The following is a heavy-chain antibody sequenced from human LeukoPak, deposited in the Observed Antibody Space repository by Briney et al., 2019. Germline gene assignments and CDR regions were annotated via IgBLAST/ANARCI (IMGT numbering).Heavy chain of an antibody. CDR2: FDPEDGET. D-gene: IGHD3-22*01. V-gene: IGHV1-24*01. CDR3: AIGDPYDSSGSPDDI. J-gene: IGHJ3*02. Sequence: GASVKVSCEVSGYTLTELSMHWVRQAPGKGLEWMGGFDPEDGETIYAQKLQGRVTMTTDTSTSTAYMELRSLRSDDTAVYYCAIGDPYDSSGSPDDIWGQGTMVTVSS. CDR1: GYTLTELS.